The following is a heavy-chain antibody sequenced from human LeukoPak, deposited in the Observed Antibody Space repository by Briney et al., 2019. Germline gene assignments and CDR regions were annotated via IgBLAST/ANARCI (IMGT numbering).Heavy chain of an antibody. Sequence: GESLKISCKGSGYSFTSYWIGWVRQMPGKGLEWMGIIYPGDSDTRYSPSFQGQVTISADKSISTAYLQWSSLKASDTAMYYCARFRSTMVRGVGWFDPWGQGTLVTVSS. D-gene: IGHD3-10*01. CDR3: ARFRSTMVRGVGWFDP. V-gene: IGHV5-51*01. CDR2: IYPGDSDT. CDR1: GYSFTSYW. J-gene: IGHJ5*02.